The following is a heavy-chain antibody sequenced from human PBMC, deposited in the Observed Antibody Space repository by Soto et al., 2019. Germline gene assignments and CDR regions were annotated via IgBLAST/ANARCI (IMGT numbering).Heavy chain of an antibody. Sequence: LRLSCAASGFTFSTYWMSWVRQAPGKGLEWVANIKPDGSEKWYVDSVKGRFTIFRDNAKNSLYLQMNSLRAEDTAVYYCARGDYYDSSGPFSDAFDIWGQGTMVTVSS. D-gene: IGHD3-22*01. V-gene: IGHV3-7*04. CDR1: GFTFSTYW. CDR2: IKPDGSEK. CDR3: ARGDYYDSSGPFSDAFDI. J-gene: IGHJ3*02.